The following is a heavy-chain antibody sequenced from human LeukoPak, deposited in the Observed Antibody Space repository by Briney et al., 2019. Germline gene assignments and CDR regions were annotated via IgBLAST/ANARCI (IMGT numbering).Heavy chain of an antibody. CDR2: IIPIFGTA. Sequence: LRASVKVSCKASGGTFSSYAISWVRQAPGQGLEWMGGIIPIFGTANYAQKFQGRVTITADKSTSTAYMELSSLRSEDTAVYYCARLPAHYYDSSCWGQGTLVTVSS. V-gene: IGHV1-69*06. J-gene: IGHJ4*02. CDR1: GGTFSSYA. D-gene: IGHD3-22*01. CDR3: ARLPAHYYDSSC.